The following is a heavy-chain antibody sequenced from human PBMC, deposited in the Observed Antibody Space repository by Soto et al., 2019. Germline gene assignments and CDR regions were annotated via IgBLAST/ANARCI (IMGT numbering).Heavy chain of an antibody. D-gene: IGHD3-22*01. Sequence: SETLSLTCTVSGGSISSYYWSWIRQPPGKGLEWIGYIYYSGSTNYNPSLKRRVTISVDTSKNQFSLKLSSVTAADTAVDYCGREVPYSSASSGYVGGKYYDNGMEVWCRGPRITVSS. J-gene: IGHJ6*02. CDR3: GREVPYSSASSGYVGGKYYDNGMEV. CDR2: IYYSGST. V-gene: IGHV4-59*01. CDR1: GGSISSYY.